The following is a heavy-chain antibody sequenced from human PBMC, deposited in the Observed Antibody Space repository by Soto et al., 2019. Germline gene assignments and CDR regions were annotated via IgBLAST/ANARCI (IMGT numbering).Heavy chain of an antibody. Sequence: TGGSLRLSCSASGFTFRTFAMHWVRQAPGKGLEYVSAISSSGSSSIFADSVKGRFTISRDNSENTLYLQLSSLRPEDTAVYYCVRGSSSWYDNNWLDPWGQGTLVTAPQ. CDR3: VRGSSSWYDNNWLDP. CDR1: GFTFRTFA. D-gene: IGHD6-13*01. V-gene: IGHV3-64D*06. CDR2: ISSSGSSS. J-gene: IGHJ5*02.